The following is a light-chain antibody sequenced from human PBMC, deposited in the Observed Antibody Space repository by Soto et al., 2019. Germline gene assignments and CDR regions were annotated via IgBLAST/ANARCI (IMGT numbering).Light chain of an antibody. CDR1: QSVSSSY. CDR2: GAS. V-gene: IGKV3-20*01. Sequence: EIVLTQSPGTLSLSPGERATLSCRASQSVSSSYLAWYQQKPGQAPRLLIYGASTRATGLPDRFSGSGSGTDFPLTISRLEPEDFAVYYCQQYGSPGVTFGPGTKVDIK. CDR3: QQYGSPGVT. J-gene: IGKJ3*01.